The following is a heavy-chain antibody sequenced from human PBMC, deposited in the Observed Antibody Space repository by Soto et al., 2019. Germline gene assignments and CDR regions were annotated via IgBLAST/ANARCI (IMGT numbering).Heavy chain of an antibody. CDR1: GYIFVNYG. CDR2: ISAYNGNT. V-gene: IGHV1-18*01. D-gene: IGHD3-10*01. CDR3: ARDKNGSGSTPNWFDP. Sequence: ASVNASCKASGYIFVNYGIAWVRQAPGQGLEWMGWISAYNGNTNYAQKLQGRVTMTTDTSTSTAYMELRSLRSDDTAVYYCARDKNGSGSTPNWFDPWGQGTLVTVSS. J-gene: IGHJ5*02.